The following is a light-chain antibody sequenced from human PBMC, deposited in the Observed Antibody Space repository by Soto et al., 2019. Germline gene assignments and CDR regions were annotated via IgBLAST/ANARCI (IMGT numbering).Light chain of an antibody. Sequence: EIVMTQSPATLSVSPGERATLSCRASQSIGSNLAWYQHKPGQAPRLLIYGAYLRVTGLPARFSGSGSGTEFTLTISSLQSEDYAVYYCQQYNNWPPLTFGGGTQVEIK. CDR3: QQYNNWPPLT. J-gene: IGKJ4*01. V-gene: IGKV3-15*01. CDR2: GAY. CDR1: QSIGSN.